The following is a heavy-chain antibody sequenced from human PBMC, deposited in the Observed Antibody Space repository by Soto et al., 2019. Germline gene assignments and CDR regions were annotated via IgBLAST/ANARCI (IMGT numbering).Heavy chain of an antibody. D-gene: IGHD4-17*01. Sequence: QVQLVESGGGVVQPGRSLRLSCAASGFTFSSYGMHWVRQAPGKGLEWVAVISYDGSNKYYADSVKGRFTISRDNSKNTLYLQMNSLRAEDTAVYYCAKTVTTSYYYYGMDVWGQGTTVTVSS. J-gene: IGHJ6*02. CDR3: AKTVTTSYYYYGMDV. V-gene: IGHV3-30*18. CDR1: GFTFSSYG. CDR2: ISYDGSNK.